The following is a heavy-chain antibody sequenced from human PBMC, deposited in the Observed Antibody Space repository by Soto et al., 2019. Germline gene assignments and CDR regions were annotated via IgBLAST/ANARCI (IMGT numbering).Heavy chain of an antibody. CDR3: AKSSSTSGVVCDY. CDR2: ISGSDGST. CDR1: GFTFSSYA. V-gene: IGHV3-23*01. Sequence: EVQLLESGGGLVQPGGSLRLSCAASGFTFSSYAMSWVRQAPGKGLEWVSTISGSDGSTYYADSVKGRFTISRDNSKNTLYLQMNSLRAEDTAVYYCAKSSSTSGVVCDYWGQGTLVTVSS. D-gene: IGHD2-2*01. J-gene: IGHJ4*02.